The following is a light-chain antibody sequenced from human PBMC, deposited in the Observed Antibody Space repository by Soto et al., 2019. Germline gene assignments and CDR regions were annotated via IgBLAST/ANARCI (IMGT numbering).Light chain of an antibody. CDR3: QQGTALMYT. V-gene: IGKV1D-12*01. Sequence: DIQVTQSPSSLSASVGDRVTITCRASQDIRTYLAWYQQKPGKAPKLLIFAASTLQSGVPPRFIGSGSGTDFPLTISNLQPEDFATYYCQQGTALMYTFGQGTKLEIK. CDR2: AAS. J-gene: IGKJ2*01. CDR1: QDIRTY.